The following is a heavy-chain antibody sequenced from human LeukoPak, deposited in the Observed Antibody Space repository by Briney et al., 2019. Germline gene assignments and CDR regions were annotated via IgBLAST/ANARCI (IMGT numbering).Heavy chain of an antibody. D-gene: IGHD5-12*01. V-gene: IGHV3-21*01. J-gene: IGHJ4*02. CDR1: GFTFSSYN. CDR3: ARDSGYDSYFDY. Sequence: GGSLRLSCAASGFTFSSYNMNWVRQAPGKGLEWVSSISSSSSYIYYADSVKGRFTISRDNAKNSLYLQMNSLRAEDTAVYYCARDSGYDSYFDYWGQGALVTVSS. CDR2: ISSSSSYI.